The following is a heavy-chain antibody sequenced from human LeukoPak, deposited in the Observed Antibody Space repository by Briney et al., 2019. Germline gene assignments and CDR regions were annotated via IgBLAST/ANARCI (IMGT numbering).Heavy chain of an antibody. D-gene: IGHD6-19*01. CDR2: IYHSGST. J-gene: IGHJ4*02. V-gene: IGHV4-38-2*01. Sequence: SXXLSLTCAVSGYSISSGYYWGWIRPPPGKGLEWIGSIYHSGSTYYNPSLKSRVTISVDTTKNQFSLKLSSVTAADTAVYYCARLIAVAGTNLWGQGTLVTVSS. CDR1: GYSISSGYY. CDR3: ARLIAVAGTNL.